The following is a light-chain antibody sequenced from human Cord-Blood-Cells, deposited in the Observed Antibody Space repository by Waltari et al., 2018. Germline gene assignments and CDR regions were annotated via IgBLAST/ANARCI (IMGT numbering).Light chain of an antibody. V-gene: IGLV2-14*01. Sequence: QSALTQPASVSGSPGQSITISCTGTRSDVGGYNYVSWYQQHPGKAPKLMSYDVSNRPSGVSNRFSGSKSGNTASLTISGLQAEDEADYYCSSYTSSSTHNYVFGTGTKVTVL. J-gene: IGLJ1*01. CDR3: SSYTSSSTHNYV. CDR1: RSDVGGYNY. CDR2: DVS.